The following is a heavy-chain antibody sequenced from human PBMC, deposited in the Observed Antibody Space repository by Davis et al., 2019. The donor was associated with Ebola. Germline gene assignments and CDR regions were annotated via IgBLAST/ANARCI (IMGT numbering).Heavy chain of an antibody. CDR3: ARFCSSTSCSLGYYYYGMDV. D-gene: IGHD2-2*01. Sequence: GESLKISCAASGFTFSDYYMSWIRQAPGKGLEWVSYISSSSSYTNYADSVKGRFTISRDNATNSLYLQMNSLRAEDTAVYYCARFCSSTSCSLGYYYYGMDVWGQGTTVTVSS. CDR2: ISSSSSYT. V-gene: IGHV3-11*06. CDR1: GFTFSDYY. J-gene: IGHJ6*02.